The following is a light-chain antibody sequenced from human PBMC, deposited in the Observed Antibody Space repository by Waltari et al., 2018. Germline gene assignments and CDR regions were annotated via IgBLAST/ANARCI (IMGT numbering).Light chain of an antibody. J-gene: IGLJ3*02. CDR1: SGSVSSNSS. CDR3: LLYMGSGIWV. V-gene: IGLV8-61*01. CDR2: KAN. Sequence: QTVVTQEPSLSVSPGGTVTLTCALSSGSVSSNSSASWYQQSPGQTPRTLVYKANIRSSGVPDRFSGSMLGNKAALIITGAQADDESDYYCLLYMGSGIWVFGGGTKLTVL.